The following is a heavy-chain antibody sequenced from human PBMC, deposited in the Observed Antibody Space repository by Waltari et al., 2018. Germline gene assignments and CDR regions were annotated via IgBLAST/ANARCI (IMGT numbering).Heavy chain of an antibody. CDR2: ISYRGST. V-gene: IGHV4-59*01. D-gene: IGHD1-1*01. J-gene: IGHJ3*02. CDR3: ARAHQTTWAAFDI. Sequence: VQLQESRPGLVKPSETLSLPCTVSGGSISGSSWSWIRQPPGKGLEWIGYISYRGSTSYNPSLKGRVTISVETSMNQCSLKLSAVTAADTAVYYWARAHQTTWAAFDIWGQGTMVTVSS. CDR1: GGSISGSS.